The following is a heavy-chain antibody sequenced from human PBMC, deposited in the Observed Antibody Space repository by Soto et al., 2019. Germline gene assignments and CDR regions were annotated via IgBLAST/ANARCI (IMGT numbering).Heavy chain of an antibody. J-gene: IGHJ4*02. V-gene: IGHV3-48*01. D-gene: IGHD5-12*01. CDR1: GFTFSSYS. CDR2: ISSSSSTI. CDR3: ASLGYSGYDVFDY. Sequence: EVQLVESGGGLVQPGGSVRLSCAASGFTFSSYSMNWVRQAPGKGLEWVSYISSSSSTIYYADSVKGRFTISRDNAKNSLYLQMNSLRAEDTAVYYCASLGYSGYDVFDYWGQGTLVTVSS.